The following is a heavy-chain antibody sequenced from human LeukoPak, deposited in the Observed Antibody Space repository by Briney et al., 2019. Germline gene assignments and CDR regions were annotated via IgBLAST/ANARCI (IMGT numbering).Heavy chain of an antibody. V-gene: IGHV1-69*13. J-gene: IGHJ4*02. CDR3: ARRQRYYYDSSGYYHYFDY. D-gene: IGHD3-22*01. CDR1: GGTFSSYA. Sequence: SVKVSYKASGGTFSSYAISWVRQAPGQGLEWMGGIIPIFGTANYAQKFQGRVTITADESTSTAYMELSSLRSEDTAVYYCARRQRYYYDSSGYYHYFDYWGQGTLVTVSS. CDR2: IIPIFGTA.